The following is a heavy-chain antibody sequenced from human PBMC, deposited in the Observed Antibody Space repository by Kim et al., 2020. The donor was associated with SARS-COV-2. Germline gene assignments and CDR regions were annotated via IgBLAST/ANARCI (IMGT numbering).Heavy chain of an antibody. Sequence: KYYADSVKGRFTISRDNSKNTLYLQMNSLRAEDTAVYYCARDRERISFDYWGQGTLVTVSS. V-gene: IGHV3-30*01. J-gene: IGHJ4*02. CDR3: ARDRERISFDY. D-gene: IGHD2-15*01. CDR2: K.